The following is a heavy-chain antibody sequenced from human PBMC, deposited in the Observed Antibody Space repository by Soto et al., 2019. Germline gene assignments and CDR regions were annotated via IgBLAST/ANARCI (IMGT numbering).Heavy chain of an antibody. J-gene: IGHJ6*02. CDR3: ARRGYSYGLDV. D-gene: IGHD5-18*01. CDR1: GYNFATYW. Sequence: PGESLKISCKGSGYNFATYWIAWVRQLPGKGPEWMGIIYPGDSDTSYSPSFQGQVTISVDKSISTAYLQWNSLKASDTAVYYCARRGYSYGLDVWGQGTKVTV. V-gene: IGHV5-51*01. CDR2: IYPGDSDT.